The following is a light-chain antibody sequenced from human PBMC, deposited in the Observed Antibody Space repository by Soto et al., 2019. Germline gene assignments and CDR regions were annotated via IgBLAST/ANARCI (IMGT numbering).Light chain of an antibody. Sequence: DIQMTQSPSTLSASVGDRVTITCRASQSISSWLAWYQQKPGKAPKLLIYDASSLESGVPSRFSGSGSGTEFTLTISSLQPDDSATYYCQHHGTFGQGTKVEIK. CDR3: QHHGT. V-gene: IGKV1-5*01. CDR2: DAS. J-gene: IGKJ1*01. CDR1: QSISSW.